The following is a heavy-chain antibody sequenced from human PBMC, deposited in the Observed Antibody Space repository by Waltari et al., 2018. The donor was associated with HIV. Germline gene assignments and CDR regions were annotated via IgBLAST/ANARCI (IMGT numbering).Heavy chain of an antibody. D-gene: IGHD2-8*01. Sequence: EVQLVESGGGLVQPGGSLRLSCAASGFTFSSYWMSWVRQAPGKGLEGVANIKQDGSGKYYVDSMKGRFTISRDNAKNSLYLQINSLRAEDTAVYYCAGRSPARRLNWFDPWGQGTLVIVSS. V-gene: IGHV3-7*01. CDR3: AGRSPARRLNWFDP. CDR1: GFTFSSYW. CDR2: IKQDGSGK. J-gene: IGHJ5*02.